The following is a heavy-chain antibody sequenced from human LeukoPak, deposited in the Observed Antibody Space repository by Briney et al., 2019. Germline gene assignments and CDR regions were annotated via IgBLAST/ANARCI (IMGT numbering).Heavy chain of an antibody. J-gene: IGHJ4*02. CDR3: AAYSGSSYDY. CDR1: GFTVSSNR. CDR2: IYSGGST. D-gene: IGHD1-26*01. V-gene: IGHV3-53*01. Sequence: GGSLRLSCAASGFTVSSNRMSWVRQAPGKGLEWVSVIYSGGSTYYADSVKGRFTISRDNSKNTMYLEMKSLRAEDTAVYYCAAYSGSSYDYWGQGTLVTVSS.